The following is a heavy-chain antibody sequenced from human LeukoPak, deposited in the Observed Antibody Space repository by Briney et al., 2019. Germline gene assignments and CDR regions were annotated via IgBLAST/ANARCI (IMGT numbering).Heavy chain of an antibody. D-gene: IGHD3-16*01. CDR3: AKGGGYVWGSFHY. CDR1: GFTFSSYA. V-gene: IGHV3-23*01. Sequence: GGSLRLSCAASGFTFSSYAMSWVRQAPGKGLERVSAISGSGGSTYYADSVKGRFTISRDNSKNTLYLQMNSLRAEDTAVYYCAKGGGYVWGSFHYWGQGTLVTVSS. J-gene: IGHJ4*02. CDR2: ISGSGGST.